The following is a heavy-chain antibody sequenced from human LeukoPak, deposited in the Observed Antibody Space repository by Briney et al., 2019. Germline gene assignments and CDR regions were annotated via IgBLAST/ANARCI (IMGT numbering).Heavy chain of an antibody. CDR1: GGSISSYY. CDR2: ICTSGST. V-gene: IGHV4-4*07. D-gene: IGHD6-19*01. CDR3: ARVGSGWYRGYFDY. Sequence: KASETLSLTCTVSGGSISSYYWSWIRQPAGKGLEWIGRICTSGSTNYNPSLKSRVTMSVDTSKNQFSLKLSSVTAADTAVYYCARVGSGWYRGYFDYWGQGTLVTVSS. J-gene: IGHJ4*02.